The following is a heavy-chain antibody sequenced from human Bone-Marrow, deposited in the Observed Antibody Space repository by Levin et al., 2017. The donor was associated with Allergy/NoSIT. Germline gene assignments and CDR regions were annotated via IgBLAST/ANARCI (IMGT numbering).Heavy chain of an antibody. Sequence: GGSLRLSCAASGFTFSSYAMSWVRQAPGKGLEWISGISASGGNTYFADSVKGRFSISRDDSKNTVSLQMNSLRAEDTAIYYCARFKTGGGWAAMDYWGQGTLVTVS. D-gene: IGHD6-19*01. V-gene: IGHV3-23*01. CDR2: ISASGGNT. CDR1: GFTFSSYA. J-gene: IGHJ4*02. CDR3: ARFKTGGGWAAMDY.